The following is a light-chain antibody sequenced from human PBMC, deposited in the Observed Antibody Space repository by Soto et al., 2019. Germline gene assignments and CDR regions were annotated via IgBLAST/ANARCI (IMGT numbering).Light chain of an antibody. J-gene: IGKJ4*01. CDR3: QQYDNSPLT. Sequence: EIVLTQSPGTLPLSPGERAALSCRASQSVSSSYLAWYQQKPGQAPRLLIYGASNRATGIPDRFSGSGSGTDFTLTISRLEPEDFAVYYCQQYDNSPLTFGGGTKVDIK. CDR2: GAS. V-gene: IGKV3-20*01. CDR1: QSVSSSY.